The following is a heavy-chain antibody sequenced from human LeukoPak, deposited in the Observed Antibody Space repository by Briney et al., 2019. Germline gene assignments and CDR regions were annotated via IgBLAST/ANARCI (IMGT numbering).Heavy chain of an antibody. J-gene: IGHJ4*02. D-gene: IGHD5-24*01. V-gene: IGHV3-30-3*01. CDR3: ARDQRDGYNHFDY. Sequence: PGGSLRLSCAASGFTFSSYAMHWVRQAPGKGLEWVAVISHDGSNKYYADSAKGRFTISRDNSKNTLYLQMNSLRAEDTAVYYCARDQRDGYNHFDYWGQGTLVTVSS. CDR1: GFTFSSYA. CDR2: ISHDGSNK.